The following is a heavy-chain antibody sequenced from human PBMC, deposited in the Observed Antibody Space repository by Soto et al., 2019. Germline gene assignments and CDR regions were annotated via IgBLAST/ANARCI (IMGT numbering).Heavy chain of an antibody. J-gene: IGHJ4*02. CDR3: AKDAPWRSGWYYLDF. Sequence: PGGSLRLSCAASGFTFSSYWMSWVRQAPGKGLEWVSGIGNRGGNTQYADSVKGRFTISRDNSKNTLYLQMNSLRVEYTARYYCAKDAPWRSGWYYLDFWGQGALVTVSS. V-gene: IGHV3-23*01. D-gene: IGHD6-19*01. CDR1: GFTFSSYW. CDR2: IGNRGGNT.